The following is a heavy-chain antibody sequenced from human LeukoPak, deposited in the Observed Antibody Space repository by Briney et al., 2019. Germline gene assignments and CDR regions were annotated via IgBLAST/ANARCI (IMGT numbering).Heavy chain of an antibody. D-gene: IGHD3-22*01. Sequence: PSETLSLTCAVYGGSFSGYYWSWIRQPPGKGLEWIGEINHSGSTNYNPSLKSRVTISVDTSKNQFSLKLSSVTAADTAVYYCARCSGYYSGGFDYWGQGTLVTVSS. J-gene: IGHJ4*02. CDR1: GGSFSGYY. CDR3: ARCSGYYSGGFDY. CDR2: INHSGST. V-gene: IGHV4-34*01.